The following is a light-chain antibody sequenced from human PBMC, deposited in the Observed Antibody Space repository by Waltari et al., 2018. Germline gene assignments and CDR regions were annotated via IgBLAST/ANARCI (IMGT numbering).Light chain of an antibody. CDR3: QSYDSSLSGGV. V-gene: IGLV1-40*01. Sequence: QSVLTQPPSVSGAPGQRVTISCTGSSPNIGAGYDVHWYQQLPGPAPKPLIYGNSNRPSGVPDRFSGSKSGTSASLAITGLQAEDEADYYCQSYDSSLSGGVFGGGTKLTVL. CDR2: GNS. CDR1: SPNIGAGYD. J-gene: IGLJ2*01.